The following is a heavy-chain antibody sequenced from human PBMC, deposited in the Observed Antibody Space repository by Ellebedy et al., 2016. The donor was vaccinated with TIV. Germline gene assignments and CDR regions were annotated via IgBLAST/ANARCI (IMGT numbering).Heavy chain of an antibody. V-gene: IGHV4-59*01. J-gene: IGHJ4*02. CDR1: GASISGYY. CDR2: IYYSGST. Sequence: MPSETLSLTCTVSGASISGYYWGWIWQPPGKTLEWIGYIYYSGSTNYNPSLKSQVTISVDTSKNQFSLNLSSVTAADTAVYYCARVSRYFEYWGQGILVPVSS. CDR3: ARVSRYFEY.